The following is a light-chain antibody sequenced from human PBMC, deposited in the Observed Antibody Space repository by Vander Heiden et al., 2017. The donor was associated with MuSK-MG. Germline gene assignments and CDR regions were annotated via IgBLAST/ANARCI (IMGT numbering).Light chain of an antibody. CDR3: QQRSNWPT. Sequence: EIVLTQSPATLSLSPGESATLSCRASQSVSSYLAWYQHKPGQAPRLLIYDASNRATGIPARFSGSGSGTDFTLTISSLEPEYFAVYYCQQRSNWPTFGPGTKVDIK. CDR2: DAS. CDR1: QSVSSY. V-gene: IGKV3-11*01. J-gene: IGKJ3*01.